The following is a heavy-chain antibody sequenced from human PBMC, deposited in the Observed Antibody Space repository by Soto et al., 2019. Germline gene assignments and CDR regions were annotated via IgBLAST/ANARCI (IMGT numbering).Heavy chain of an antibody. CDR3: ARDTPYCSGGSCHLDY. CDR1: GGTFSSYT. J-gene: IGHJ4*02. V-gene: IGHV1-69*04. D-gene: IGHD2-15*01. CDR2: IIPILGIA. Sequence: GASVKVSCKASGGTFSSYTISWVRQAPGQGLEWMGRIIPILGIANYAQKFQGRVTITADKSTSTAYMELSSLRSEDTAVYYCARDTPYCSGGSCHLDYWGQGTLVTVSS.